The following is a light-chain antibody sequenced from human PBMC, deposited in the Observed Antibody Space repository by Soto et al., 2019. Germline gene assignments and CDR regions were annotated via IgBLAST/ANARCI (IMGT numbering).Light chain of an antibody. CDR3: QQYNDWPLT. J-gene: IGKJ5*01. CDR2: GAS. CDR1: QTIGVS. V-gene: IGKV3-15*01. Sequence: EIVMTQSPDTLSVSPGESATLSCRASQTIGVSLAWFQQKPGQAPRLLFSGASTRAPGVPVRFSASGSGTDFTLTIGSLQSDDFVVYYCQQYNDWPLTFGQWTRLDI.